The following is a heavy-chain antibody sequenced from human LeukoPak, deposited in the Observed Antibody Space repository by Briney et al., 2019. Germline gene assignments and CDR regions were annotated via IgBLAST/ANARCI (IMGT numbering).Heavy chain of an antibody. D-gene: IGHD3-22*01. CDR3: ARDRSYYDSIGYCDY. V-gene: IGHV1-18*01. J-gene: IGHJ4*02. CDR1: GYTFTSYG. CDR2: ISAYNGNT. Sequence: GASVNVSCKASGYTFTSYGISWVRQAPGQGLERMGWISAYNGNTNYAQKLQGRVTMTTDTSTSTAYMELRSLRSDDTAVYYCARDRSYYDSIGYCDYWGQGTLVTVSS.